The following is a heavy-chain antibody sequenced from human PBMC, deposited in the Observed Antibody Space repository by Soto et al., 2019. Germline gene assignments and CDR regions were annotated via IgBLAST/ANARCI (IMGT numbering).Heavy chain of an antibody. CDR3: GPDTLDY. V-gene: IGHV3-33*01. J-gene: IGHJ4*02. Sequence: QVQLVESGGGVVQPGRSLRLSCAASGFMFSSHGMHWICQAPGKGLEWVAVIWYDGSNKYYADSVKGRFIISRDNSKNTLYLQMNSLRVEDTAVYYCGPDTLDYWGQGTLVTVSS. CDR2: IWYDGSNK. CDR1: GFMFSSHG.